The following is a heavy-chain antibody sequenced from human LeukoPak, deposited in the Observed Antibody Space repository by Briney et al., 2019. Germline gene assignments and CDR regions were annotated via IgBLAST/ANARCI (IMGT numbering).Heavy chain of an antibody. V-gene: IGHV4-39*01. CDR2: IYYSGST. J-gene: IGHJ6*02. Sequence: SETLSLTCTVSGGSISSSSYYWGWIRQPPGKGLEWIGSIYYSGSTCYNPSLKSRVTISVDTSKNQFSLKLSSVTAADTAVYYCARSYSSSSPPFYYYYGMDVWGQGTTVTVSS. CDR1: GGSISSSSYY. CDR3: ARSYSSSSPPFYYYYGMDV. D-gene: IGHD6-6*01.